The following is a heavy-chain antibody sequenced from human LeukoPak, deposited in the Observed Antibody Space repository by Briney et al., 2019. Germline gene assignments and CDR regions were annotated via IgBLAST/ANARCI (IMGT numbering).Heavy chain of an antibody. V-gene: IGHV4-31*02. Sequence: SQTLCLTCTVSGVSISSGGYYWSWIRQHPGKGLEWIGYIDYSGSTYYNPSLKSRVTILVDTSKNQFSLKLSSVTAAATAVYYCARGDRDPYFDYWGQGSLVTVSS. CDR3: ARGDRDPYFDY. J-gene: IGHJ4*02. CDR1: GVSISSGGYY. CDR2: IDYSGST. D-gene: IGHD5-24*01.